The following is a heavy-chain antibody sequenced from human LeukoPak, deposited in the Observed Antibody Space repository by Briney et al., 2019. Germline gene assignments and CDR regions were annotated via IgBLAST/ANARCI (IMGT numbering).Heavy chain of an antibody. D-gene: IGHD3-9*01. CDR2: TSSSDAGT. CDR3: AKCVLTGYYKGYMDV. Sequence: GGSLRLSCAASGFTLSSNAMSWVRQAPGKGLEWVSATSSSDAGTYYAESVRGRFTISRDNSKNTLFLQMNSLRAEDAAVYYCAKCVLTGYYKGYMDVWGKGTTVTISS. CDR1: GFTLSSNA. J-gene: IGHJ6*03. V-gene: IGHV3-23*01.